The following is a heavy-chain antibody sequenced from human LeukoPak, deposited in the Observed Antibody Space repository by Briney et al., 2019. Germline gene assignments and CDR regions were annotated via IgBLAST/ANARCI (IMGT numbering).Heavy chain of an antibody. CDR2: INQGGSET. J-gene: IGHJ5*02. CDR1: GFTFSKYW. Sequence: GGSLRLSCTASGFTFSKYWMSWLRQAPGKGLEWVANINQGGSETYYVDSVKGRFTISRDNAKNSLFLQMNSLRAEDTAVYYCARGSGPFDPWGQGTLVTVSS. V-gene: IGHV3-7*01. CDR3: ARGSGPFDP.